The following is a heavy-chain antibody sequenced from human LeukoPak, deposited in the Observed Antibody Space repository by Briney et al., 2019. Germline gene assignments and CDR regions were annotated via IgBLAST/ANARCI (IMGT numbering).Heavy chain of an antibody. CDR2: ISYDGSNK. D-gene: IGHD3-16*02. V-gene: IGHV3-30-3*01. CDR3: ARGRPMITFGGIIVPDAFDI. CDR1: GFTFSSYA. J-gene: IGHJ3*02. Sequence: GGSLRLSCAASGFTFSSYAMHWVRQAPGKGLEWVAVISYDGSNKYYADSVKGRFTISRDNSKNTLYLQMNSLRADDTAVYYCARGRPMITFGGIIVPDAFDIWGQGTMVTVSS.